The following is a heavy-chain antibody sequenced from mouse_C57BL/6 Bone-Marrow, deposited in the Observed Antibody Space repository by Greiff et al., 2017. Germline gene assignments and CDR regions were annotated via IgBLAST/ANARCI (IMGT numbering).Heavy chain of an antibody. D-gene: IGHD2-2*01. CDR3: ALIYYGYDGAY. CDR2: IYPRSGNT. Sequence: QVHVKQSGAELARPGASVKLSCKASGYTFTSYGISWVKQRTGQGLEWIGEIYPRSGNTYYNEKFKGKATLTADKSSSTAYMELRSLTSDDSAVYFCALIYYGYDGAYWGQGTLVTVSA. CDR1: GYTFTSYG. V-gene: IGHV1-81*01. J-gene: IGHJ3*01.